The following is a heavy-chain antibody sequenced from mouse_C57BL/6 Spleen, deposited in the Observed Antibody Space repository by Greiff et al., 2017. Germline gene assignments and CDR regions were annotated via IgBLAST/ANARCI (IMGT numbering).Heavy chain of an antibody. CDR1: GFNIKDYY. D-gene: IGHD4-1*01. J-gene: IGHJ2*01. CDR2: IDPEDGET. Sequence: VQLQQSGAELVKPGASVKLSCTASGFNIKDYYMHWVKQRTEQGLEWIGRIDPEDGETKYAPNFQGKATITADTSSNTAYLQLSSLTSEDTAVYYCARERLGQADYWGQGTTLTVSS. CDR3: ARERLGQADY. V-gene: IGHV14-2*01.